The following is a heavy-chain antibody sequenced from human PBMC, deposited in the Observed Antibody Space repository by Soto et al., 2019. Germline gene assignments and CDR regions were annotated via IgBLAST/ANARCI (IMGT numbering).Heavy chain of an antibody. CDR1: GGTFSTYA. CDR3: ARETHHFANNWFDP. J-gene: IGHJ5*02. Sequence: SVKVSCKASGGTFSTYAISWVRQAPGQGLEWMGGILPLFGTANYAQKFQGRVTITADTSTTTAYMELSGLTSEDTAVYYCARETHHFANNWFDPWGQGTLVTVSS. V-gene: IGHV1-69*06. D-gene: IGHD3-3*02. CDR2: ILPLFGTA.